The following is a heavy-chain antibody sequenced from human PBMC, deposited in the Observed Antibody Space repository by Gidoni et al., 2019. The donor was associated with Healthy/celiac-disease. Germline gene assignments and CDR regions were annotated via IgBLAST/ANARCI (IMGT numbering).Heavy chain of an antibody. Sequence: QVQLVQSGAEVTKPGSSVTVSCKASGGTFSSFAISWVRQAPGQGLEWMGGIIPIFGTANYAQKFQGRVTITADESTSTAYMELSSLRSEDTAVYYCARDHYYDSSGYYPHWFDPWGQGTLVTVSS. D-gene: IGHD3-22*01. CDR3: ARDHYYDSSGYYPHWFDP. CDR1: GGTFSSFA. CDR2: IIPIFGTA. J-gene: IGHJ5*02. V-gene: IGHV1-69*01.